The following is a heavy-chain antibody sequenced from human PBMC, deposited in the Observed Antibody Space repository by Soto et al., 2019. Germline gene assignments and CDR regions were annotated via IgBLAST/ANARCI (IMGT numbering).Heavy chain of an antibody. J-gene: IGHJ4*02. CDR1: GYSFASHW. CDR3: ARYSGSYWHYLDF. CDR2: IYPGDSDT. D-gene: IGHD1-26*01. V-gene: IGHV5-51*01. Sequence: GESLKISCKGSGYSFASHWVAWVRQMPEKGLEWIGTIYPGDSDTKYSSAFRGHFTISADTSVSTAYLQWRSLEATDSAIYYCARYSGSYWHYLDFWGQGTLVTVS.